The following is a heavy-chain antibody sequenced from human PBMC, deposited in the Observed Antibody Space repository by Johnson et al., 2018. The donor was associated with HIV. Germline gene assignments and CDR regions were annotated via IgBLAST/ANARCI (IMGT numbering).Heavy chain of an antibody. J-gene: IGHJ3*02. CDR3: ARVYVVSHSDFWSGYYNPFDI. CDR1: GFTFSDYY. D-gene: IGHD3-3*01. CDR2: ISSSGSTI. Sequence: QLVESGGGLVKPGGSLRLSCAASGFTFSDYYMSWIRQAPGKGLEWVSYISSSGSTIYYADSVKGRFTISRDNAKNSLYLQMNSLRAEDTAVYYCARVYVVSHSDFWSGYYNPFDIWGQGTMVSVSS. V-gene: IGHV3-11*04.